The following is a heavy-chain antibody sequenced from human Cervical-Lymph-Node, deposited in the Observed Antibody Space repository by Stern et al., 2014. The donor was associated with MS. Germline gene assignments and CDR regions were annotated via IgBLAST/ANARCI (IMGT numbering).Heavy chain of an antibody. CDR2: ISSSSSTT. J-gene: IGHJ4*02. CDR1: GFTFSTYS. CDR3: ARASFKQGTNGWYPNY. D-gene: IGHD6-19*01. Sequence: EVQLVESGGGLVQPGGSLRLSCAASGFTFSTYSMTWVRQAPGKGLEWLSYISSSSSTTYYADSVKDRFIISRDNAKNSLYLQMNSLRVEDTAVYYCARASFKQGTNGWYPNYWGQGSLVTVS. V-gene: IGHV3-48*01.